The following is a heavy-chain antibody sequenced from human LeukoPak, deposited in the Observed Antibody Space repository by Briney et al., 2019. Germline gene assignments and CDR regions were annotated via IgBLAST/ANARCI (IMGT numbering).Heavy chain of an antibody. V-gene: IGHV5-51*01. CDR2: IYPGDSDT. D-gene: IGHD3-3*01. CDR1: GYSFTSYW. CDR3: ARQPIGGGATGLRFLEWLLWFDY. J-gene: IGHJ4*02. Sequence: EESLKISCKGSGYSFTSYWIGWVRQMPGKGLEWMGIIYPGDSDTRYSPSFQGQVTISADKSISTAYLQWSSLKASDTAMYYCARQPIGGGATGLRFLEWLLWFDYWGQGTLVTVSS.